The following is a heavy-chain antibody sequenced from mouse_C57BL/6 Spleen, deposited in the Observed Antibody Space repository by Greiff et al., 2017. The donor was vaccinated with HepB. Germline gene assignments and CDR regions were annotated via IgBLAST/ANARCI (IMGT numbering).Heavy chain of an antibody. CDR3: ARRFSYYFDY. CDR1: GYTFTSYW. J-gene: IGHJ2*01. V-gene: IGHV1-64*01. CDR2: IHPNSGST. D-gene: IGHD1-1*01. Sequence: VQLQQPGAELEKPGASVKLSCKASGYTFTSYWMHWVKQRPGQGLEWIGMIHPNSGSTNYNEKFKSKATLTVDKSSSTAYMQLSSLTSEDSAVYYCARRFSYYFDYWGQGTTLTVSS.